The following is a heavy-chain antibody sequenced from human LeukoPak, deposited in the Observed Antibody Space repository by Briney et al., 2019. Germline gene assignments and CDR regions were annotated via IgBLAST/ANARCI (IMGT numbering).Heavy chain of an antibody. V-gene: IGHV3-74*01. J-gene: IGHJ4*02. D-gene: IGHD5-12*01. CDR2: ISTDGSST. CDR1: GFTFNSYW. Sequence: GGSLRLSCAASGFTFNSYWMHWVRQAPGKGLVWVARISTDGSSTSYADSVKGRFTVSRDNAKNTLYLQMNSLRAEDTAVYYCGRAYVVSGYDFGIDYWGQGTLVTVSS. CDR3: GRAYVVSGYDFGIDY.